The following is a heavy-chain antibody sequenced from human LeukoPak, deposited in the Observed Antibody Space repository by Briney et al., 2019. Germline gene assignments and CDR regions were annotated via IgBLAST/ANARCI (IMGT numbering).Heavy chain of an antibody. CDR3: ARDQQLRFLEWFNYGMDV. D-gene: IGHD3-3*01. V-gene: IGHV3-21*01. CDR1: GFTFSSYS. J-gene: IGHJ6*02. Sequence: PGGSLRLSCAASGFTFSSYSMNWVRQAPGKGLEWVSSISSSSSYIYYADSVKGRFTISRDNAKNSLYLQMNSLRAEDTAVYYCARDQQLRFLEWFNYGMDVWGQGTTVTVSS. CDR2: ISSSSSYI.